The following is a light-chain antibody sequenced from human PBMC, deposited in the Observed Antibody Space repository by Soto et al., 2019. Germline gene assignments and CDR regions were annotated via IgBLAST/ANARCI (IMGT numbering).Light chain of an antibody. Sequence: QSALTQLPSASGSPGQSVTISCTGTSSDVGGYNYVSWFQQHPGKAPKLIIHEVNQRPSGVPDRFSGSKSGNTASLTVSGLQAEDEGTYYCSSYGGYNNGVFGTGTKGHRP. CDR2: EVN. J-gene: IGLJ1*01. CDR1: SSDVGGYNY. CDR3: SSYGGYNNGV. V-gene: IGLV2-8*01.